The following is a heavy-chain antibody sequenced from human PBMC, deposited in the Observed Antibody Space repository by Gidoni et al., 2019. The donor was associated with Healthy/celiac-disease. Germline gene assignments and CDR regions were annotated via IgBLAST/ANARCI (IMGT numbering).Heavy chain of an antibody. CDR2: MNPNGGNT. CDR1: GYTFTSYD. V-gene: IGHV1-8*01. D-gene: IGHD4-17*01. Sequence: QVQLVQSGAEVKQPGASVKVSCKASGYTFTSYDINWVRQATGPGLEGMGGMNPNGGNTGYAQKFQGRVTMTRNTSISTAYMELSSLRSEDTAVYYCARWEDYRVGNYYGMDVWGQGTTVTVSS. J-gene: IGHJ6*02. CDR3: ARWEDYRVGNYYGMDV.